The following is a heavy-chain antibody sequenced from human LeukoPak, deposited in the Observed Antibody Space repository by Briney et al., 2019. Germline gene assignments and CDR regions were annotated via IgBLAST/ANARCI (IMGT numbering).Heavy chain of an antibody. CDR2: ISWNSGSI. D-gene: IGHD3-22*01. CDR3: AKDIGYYDSSGYYVGYLDY. Sequence: GGSLRLSCAASGFTFDDYAMHWVRQAPGKGLEWVSGISWNSGSIGYADSVKGRFTISRDNAKNSLYLQMNSLRAEDTALYYCAKDIGYYDSSGYYVGYLDYWGQGTLVTVSS. V-gene: IGHV3-9*01. CDR1: GFTFDDYA. J-gene: IGHJ4*02.